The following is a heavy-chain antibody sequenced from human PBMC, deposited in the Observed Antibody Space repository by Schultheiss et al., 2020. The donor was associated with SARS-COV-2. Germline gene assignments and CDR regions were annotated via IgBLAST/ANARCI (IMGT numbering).Heavy chain of an antibody. CDR3: ARAALRFYYFDY. V-gene: IGHV4-59*12. CDR2: IYHSGST. J-gene: IGHJ4*02. Sequence: SETLSLTCTVSGGSISSYYWSWIRQPPGKGLEWIGSIYHSGSTYYNPSLKSRVTISVDTSKNQFSLKLSSVTAADTAVYYCARAALRFYYFDYWGQGTLVTVSS. CDR1: GGSISSYY. D-gene: IGHD3-3*01.